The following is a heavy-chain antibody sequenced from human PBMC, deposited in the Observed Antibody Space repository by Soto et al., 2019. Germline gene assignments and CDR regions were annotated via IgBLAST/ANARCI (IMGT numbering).Heavy chain of an antibody. V-gene: IGHV1-2*02. J-gene: IGHJ5*02. D-gene: IGHD5-18*01. CDR2: INPNSGGT. CDR3: ARGINTAMVRGNWFDP. Sequence: ASVKVSCKASGYTFTGYYMHWVRQAPGQGLEWMGWINPNSGGTNYAQKFQGRVTMTRDTSISTAYMELSRLRSDDTAVYYCARGINTAMVRGNWFDPWGQGTLVTV. CDR1: GYTFTGYY.